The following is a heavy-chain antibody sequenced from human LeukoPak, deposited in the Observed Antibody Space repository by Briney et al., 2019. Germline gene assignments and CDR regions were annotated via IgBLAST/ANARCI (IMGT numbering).Heavy chain of an antibody. CDR3: TSLNVYDSSGYARRDFDY. D-gene: IGHD3-22*01. CDR2: IRSKSDGGTS. V-gene: IGHV3-15*01. J-gene: IGHJ4*02. Sequence: GGSLRLSCAASGFTFSDVWMTWVRQAPGKGLEWVGRIRSKSDGGTSDYAAPVKGRFTISRDDSKNKVYLEMNSLKSEDTAVYYCTSLNVYDSSGYARRDFDYWGQGTLVTVSS. CDR1: GFTFSDVW.